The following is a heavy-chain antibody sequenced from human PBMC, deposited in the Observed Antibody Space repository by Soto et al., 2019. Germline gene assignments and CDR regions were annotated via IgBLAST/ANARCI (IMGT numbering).Heavy chain of an antibody. V-gene: IGHV4-34*01. J-gene: IGHJ3*02. CDR1: GGSFSGYY. CDR2: ISHSGST. Sequence: SETLSLTCAVYGGSFSGYYWSWIRQPPGKGLEWIGEISHSGSTNYNPSLKSRVTISVDTSKNQFSLKLSSVTAADTAVYYCARGFGYDYGSGSYIPLAFDISGQRTMVT. D-gene: IGHD3-10*01. CDR3: ARGFGYDYGSGSYIPLAFDI.